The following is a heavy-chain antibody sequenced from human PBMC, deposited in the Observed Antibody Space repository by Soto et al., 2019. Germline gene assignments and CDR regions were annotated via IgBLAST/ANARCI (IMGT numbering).Heavy chain of an antibody. CDR1: GYASTRYE. CDR3: ARVPARYSSSWYRVLSPPVDI. CDR2: MDPNSGNT. Sequence: ASVKVYCKASGYASTRYESYLVRPATGQGHEFNGRMDPNSGNTGYAQKFQGRVTMTRNTSISTAYMELSSLRSEDTAVYYCARVPARYSSSWYRVLSPPVDI. V-gene: IGHV1-8*01. D-gene: IGHD6-13*01. J-gene: IGHJ3*02.